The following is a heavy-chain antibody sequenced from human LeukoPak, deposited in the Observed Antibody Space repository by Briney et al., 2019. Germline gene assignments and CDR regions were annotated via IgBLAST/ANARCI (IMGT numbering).Heavy chain of an antibody. CDR2: IKQDGSEK. D-gene: IGHD3-10*01. CDR3: ARDPMYYYGSGSYYDDY. Sequence: SGGPLRLSCAASGFTFSSYWMSWVRQAPGKGLEWVANIKQDGSEKYYVDSVKGRFTISRDNAKNSLYLQMNSLRAEDTAVYYCARDPMYYYGSGSYYDDYWGQGTLVTVSS. J-gene: IGHJ4*02. CDR1: GFTFSSYW. V-gene: IGHV3-7*01.